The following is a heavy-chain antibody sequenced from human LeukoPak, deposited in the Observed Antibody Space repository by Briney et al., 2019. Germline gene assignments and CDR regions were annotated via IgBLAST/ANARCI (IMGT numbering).Heavy chain of an antibody. D-gene: IGHD2-21*01. CDR1: GGTFSSYA. Sequence: SVKVSCKASGGTFSSYAISWVRQAPGQGLEWMGGIIPIFGTANYAQKFQGRVTITADKSTSTAYMELSSLRSEDTAVYYCARELSIGDSHAFDIWGQGTMVTVSS. CDR3: ARELSIGDSHAFDI. CDR2: IIPIFGTA. J-gene: IGHJ3*02. V-gene: IGHV1-69*06.